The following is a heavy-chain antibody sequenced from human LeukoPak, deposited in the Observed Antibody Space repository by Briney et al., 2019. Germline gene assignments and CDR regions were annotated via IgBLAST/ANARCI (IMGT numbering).Heavy chain of an antibody. J-gene: IGHJ5*02. Sequence: ASVKVSCKATGVSFRRETFTWLRQAPGQGLEWIGGLVLKHGITNYAQALKGRITLNAYESTSTAYMELRSLTSNDTAVYCCARDRPDTPASVFEAWGQGSLVIVSS. V-gene: IGHV1-69*10. CDR1: GVSFRRET. CDR2: LVLKHGIT. D-gene: IGHD2-15*01. CDR3: ARDRPDTPASVFEA.